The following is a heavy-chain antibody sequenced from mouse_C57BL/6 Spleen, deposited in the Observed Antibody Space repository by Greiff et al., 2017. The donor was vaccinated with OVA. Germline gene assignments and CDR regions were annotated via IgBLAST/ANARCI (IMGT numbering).Heavy chain of an antibody. J-gene: IGHJ3*01. CDR1: GFSLTSYG. D-gene: IGHD2-5*01. V-gene: IGHV2-2*01. CDR3: ARIYSNYKAWFAY. CDR2: IWSGGST. Sequence: QVHVKQSGPGLVQPSQSLSITCTVSGFSLTSYGVHWVRQSPGKGLEWLGVIWSGGSTDYNAAFISRLSISKDNSKSQVFFKMNSLQADDTAIYYCARIYSNYKAWFAYWGQGTLVTVSA.